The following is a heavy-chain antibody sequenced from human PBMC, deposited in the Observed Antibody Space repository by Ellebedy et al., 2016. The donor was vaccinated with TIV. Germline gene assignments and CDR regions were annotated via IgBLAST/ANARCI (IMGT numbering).Heavy chain of an antibody. CDR3: ARGSQWLVEISFDY. D-gene: IGHD6-19*01. CDR1: GFTFDDYA. J-gene: IGHJ4*02. V-gene: IGHV3-21*04. CDR2: ISSTSSYI. Sequence: PGGSLRLSCAASGFTFDDYAMHWVRQAPGKGLEWVSSISSTSSYIYYADSVKGRFTISRDNAKNSLYLQMNSLRAEDTAVYYCARGSQWLVEISFDYWGQGTLVTVSS.